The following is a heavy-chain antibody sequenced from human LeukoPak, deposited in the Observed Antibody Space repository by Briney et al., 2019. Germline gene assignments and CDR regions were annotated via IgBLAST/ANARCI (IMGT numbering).Heavy chain of an antibody. Sequence: GSLRLSCAASGFTFSSYDMHWVRQATGKGLEWVSAIGTAGDTYYPGSVKGRFTISRENAKNSLYLQMNSLRAGDTAVYYCARGSTMWGLIDIWGQGTMVTVSS. J-gene: IGHJ3*02. CDR2: IGTAGDT. CDR3: ARGSTMWGLIDI. D-gene: IGHD3-10*02. V-gene: IGHV3-13*01. CDR1: GFTFSSYD.